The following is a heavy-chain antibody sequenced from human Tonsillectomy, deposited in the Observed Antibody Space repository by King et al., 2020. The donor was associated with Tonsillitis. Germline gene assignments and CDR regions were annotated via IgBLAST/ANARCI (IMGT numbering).Heavy chain of an antibody. CDR3: ARQAAAGKEYYYYYYMDV. J-gene: IGHJ6*03. D-gene: IGHD6-13*01. CDR1: GFTFSSYG. CDR2: IWYDGSNK. Sequence: VQLVESGGGVVQPGRSLRLSCAASGFTFSSYGMHWVRQAPGKGLEGVAVIWYDGSNKYYADSVKGRFTISRDNSKNTLYLQMKSLRAEDTAVYYCARQAAAGKEYYYYYYMDVWGKGTTVTVSS. V-gene: IGHV3-33*08.